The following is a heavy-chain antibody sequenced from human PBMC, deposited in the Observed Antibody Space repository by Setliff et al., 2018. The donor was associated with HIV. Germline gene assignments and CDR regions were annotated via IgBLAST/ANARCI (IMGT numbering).Heavy chain of an antibody. V-gene: IGHV1-18*01. D-gene: IGHD2-21*02. Sequence: ASVKVSCKASGYTFTSYGISWVRQAPGQGLEWMGWISAYNGNTKYSQKFQGRVTITRDTSASTAYMELSSLRSEDTAVYYCASIDCGGDCYSYYYYGMDVWGQGTTVTVSS. CDR2: ISAYNGNT. J-gene: IGHJ6*02. CDR3: ASIDCGGDCYSYYYYGMDV. CDR1: GYTFTSYG.